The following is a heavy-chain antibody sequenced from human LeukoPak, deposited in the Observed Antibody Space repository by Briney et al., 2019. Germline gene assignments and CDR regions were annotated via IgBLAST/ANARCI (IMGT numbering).Heavy chain of an antibody. V-gene: IGHV3-23*01. Sequence: GGSLRLSCAASGFTFSSYAMSWVRQAPGKGLEWVSAISGSGGSTYYADSVKGRFTISRDNSKNTLYLQMNSLRAEDTAVYYCTKDWDSSSTFDYWGQGTLVTVSS. CDR1: GFTFSSYA. CDR3: TKDWDSSSTFDY. J-gene: IGHJ4*02. CDR2: ISGSGGST. D-gene: IGHD6-13*01.